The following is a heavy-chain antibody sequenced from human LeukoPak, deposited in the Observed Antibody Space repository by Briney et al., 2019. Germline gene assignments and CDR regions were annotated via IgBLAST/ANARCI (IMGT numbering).Heavy chain of an antibody. CDR3: ARGLYDYGDYYFDY. V-gene: IGHV1-3*03. D-gene: IGHD4-17*01. CDR1: GYTFTSYA. J-gene: IGHJ4*02. Sequence: GASVKVSCKASGYTFTSYAMHWVRQAPGQRLEWMGWINAGNGNTKYSQEFQGRVTITRDTSASTAYMELSSLRSEDMAVYYCARGLYDYGDYYFDYWGQGTLVTVSS. CDR2: INAGNGNT.